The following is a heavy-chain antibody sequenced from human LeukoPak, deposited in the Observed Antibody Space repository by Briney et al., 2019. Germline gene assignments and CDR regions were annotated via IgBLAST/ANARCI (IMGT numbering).Heavy chain of an antibody. Sequence: PSETLSLTCTVSGGSISSYYWSWIRQPPGKGLEWIGYIYYSGSTNYNPSLKSRVTISVDTSKNQFSLKLSSVTAADTAVYYCARGLMWSDAFDIWGQGTMVTVSS. J-gene: IGHJ3*02. CDR3: ARGLMWSDAFDI. V-gene: IGHV4-59*01. D-gene: IGHD2-21*01. CDR1: GGSISSYY. CDR2: IYYSGST.